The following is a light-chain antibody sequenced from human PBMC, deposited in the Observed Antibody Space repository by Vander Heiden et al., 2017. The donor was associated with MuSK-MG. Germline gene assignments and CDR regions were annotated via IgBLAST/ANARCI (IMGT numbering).Light chain of an antibody. CDR3: QQTYNLPRT. J-gene: IGKJ2*01. Sequence: DIQLTQSPSSLSASVGDRVTITCRASQSIASYLSWYQQKPGKAPKLLIYAASSLQGGVPSRFSGSGSWTDFTLTISRLQPEDFATYFCQQTYNLPRTFGRGTKVEIK. CDR2: AAS. V-gene: IGKV1-39*01. CDR1: QSIASY.